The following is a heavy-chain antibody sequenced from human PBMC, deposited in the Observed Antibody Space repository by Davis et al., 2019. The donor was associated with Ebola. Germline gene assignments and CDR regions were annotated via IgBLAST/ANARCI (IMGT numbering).Heavy chain of an antibody. Sequence: ASVKVSCKTSGYAFTSFGISGVRQAPGQGLEWLGWISAYTGDTNSAQKVQGRVTMTTVTSTSTAYLELRGLNSDDTAVYFCARGHYYSGNRGYGLDYWGQGTLVTVSS. CDR3: ARGHYYSGNRGYGLDY. CDR1: GYAFTSFG. V-gene: IGHV1-18*01. J-gene: IGHJ4*02. D-gene: IGHD5-12*01. CDR2: ISAYTGDT.